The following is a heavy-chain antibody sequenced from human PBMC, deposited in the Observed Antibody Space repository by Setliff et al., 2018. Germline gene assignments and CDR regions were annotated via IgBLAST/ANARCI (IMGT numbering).Heavy chain of an antibody. CDR3: ARESRYYYDNLGTLDY. Sequence: SETLSLTCTVSGNSISSDYWSWIRQPPGKGLEWIGYIYYSGSTNYNPSLKSRVTISVDTSKNQFSLKLSSVTAADTAVYYCARESRYYYDNLGTLDYWGQGTLVTVSS. V-gene: IGHV4-59*12. D-gene: IGHD3-22*01. J-gene: IGHJ4*02. CDR1: GNSISSDY. CDR2: IYYSGST.